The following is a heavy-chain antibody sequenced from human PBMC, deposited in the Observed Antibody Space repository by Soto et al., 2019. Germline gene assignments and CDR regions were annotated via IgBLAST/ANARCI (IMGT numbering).Heavy chain of an antibody. CDR2: IYYSGST. V-gene: IGHV4-31*03. J-gene: IGHJ4*02. Sequence: SETLSLTCTVSGGSISSGGYYWSWIRQHPGKGLEWIGYIYYSGSTYYNPSLKSRVTISVDTSKNQFSLKLSSVTAADTAVYYCARAFRSSLYSSSSNFDYWGQGTLVTVSS. D-gene: IGHD6-6*01. CDR1: GGSISSGGYY. CDR3: ARAFRSSLYSSSSNFDY.